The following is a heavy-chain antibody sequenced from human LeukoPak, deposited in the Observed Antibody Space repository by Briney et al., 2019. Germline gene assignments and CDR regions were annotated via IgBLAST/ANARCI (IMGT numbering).Heavy chain of an antibody. Sequence: GGSLRLSCAASGYTFSSYSINWVRQAPGKGLEWVSSISVRSNYIYYADSVRGRFRISRDDARDSLYLQMYSLRAEDTAVYYCVRLRRNSDTSGFYYYYDFWGQGTLVTVSS. V-gene: IGHV3-21*01. D-gene: IGHD3-22*01. CDR3: VRLRRNSDTSGFYYYYDF. CDR2: ISVRSNYI. CDR1: GYTFSSYS. J-gene: IGHJ4*02.